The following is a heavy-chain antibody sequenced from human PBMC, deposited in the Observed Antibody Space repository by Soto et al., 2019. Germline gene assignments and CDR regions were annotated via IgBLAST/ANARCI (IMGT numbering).Heavy chain of an antibody. J-gene: IGHJ5*02. D-gene: IGHD6-13*01. CDR3: ARGRIAAAGWFNWFDP. Sequence: PGGSLRLSCAASGFTFSSYGMHWVRQAPGKGLEWVAVIWYDGSNKYYADSVKGRFTISRDNSKNTLYLQMNSLRAEDTAVYYCARGRIAAAGWFNWFDPWGQGTLVTVSS. CDR1: GFTFSSYG. CDR2: IWYDGSNK. V-gene: IGHV3-33*01.